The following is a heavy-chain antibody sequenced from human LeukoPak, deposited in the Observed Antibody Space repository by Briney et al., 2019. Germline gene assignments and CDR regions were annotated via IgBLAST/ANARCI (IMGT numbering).Heavy chain of an antibody. CDR2: IIPIFGTA. J-gene: IGHJ6*03. V-gene: IGHV1-69*05. D-gene: IGHD6-6*01. Sequence: GSSVKVSCKASGGTFSSYAISWVRQAPGQGLEWMGGIIPIFGTANYAQKFQGRVTITTDESTSTAYMELSSLRSEDTAVYYCARGASGARPYYYYYMDVWGQRDHGHRLL. CDR3: ARGASGARPYYYYYMDV. CDR1: GGTFSSYA.